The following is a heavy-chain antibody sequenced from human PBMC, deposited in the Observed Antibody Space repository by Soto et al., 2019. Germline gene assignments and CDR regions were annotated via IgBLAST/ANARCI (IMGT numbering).Heavy chain of an antibody. CDR1: CYTFTSYG. J-gene: IGHJ4*02. CDR2: ISAHNGNT. D-gene: IGHD1-1*01. Sequence: QVHLVQSGAEVKKPGASVKVSCKASCYTFTSYGITWVRQAPGQGLEWMGWISAHNGNTDYAQKLQGRVIVTRDTSTSTSYMELRSLISADTAVYYCARGRYGDYWGQGALVTVSS. CDR3: ARGRYGDY. V-gene: IGHV1-18*01.